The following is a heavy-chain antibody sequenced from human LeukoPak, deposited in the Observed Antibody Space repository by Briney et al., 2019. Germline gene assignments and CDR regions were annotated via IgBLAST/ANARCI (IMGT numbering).Heavy chain of an antibody. CDR1: GFTFGTYG. CDR3: ARDSTRILGLFDY. CDR2: ISSRSDSE. V-gene: IGHV3-48*01. D-gene: IGHD2/OR15-2a*01. Sequence: PGGSLRLSCASSGFTFGTYGMNWVRQAPEKGLEWASYISSRSDSENYADSVKGRFTISRDNIRNLLYLQMNSLRAEDTAVYFCARDSTRILGLFDYWGQGTLVTISS. J-gene: IGHJ4*02.